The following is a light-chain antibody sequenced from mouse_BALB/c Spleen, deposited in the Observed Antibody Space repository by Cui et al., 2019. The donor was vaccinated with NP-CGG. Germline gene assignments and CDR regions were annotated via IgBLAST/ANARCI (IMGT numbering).Light chain of an antibody. CDR1: TGAVTTSNY. CDR2: GTN. CDR3: ALWYSNHWV. V-gene: IGLV1*01. J-gene: IGLJ1*01. Sequence: QAVVTQESALTTSPGETVTLTCRSSTGAVTTSNYANWVQEKPDHLFTGLMGGTNNRAPGVPARFSGSLIEDKAALTITGAQTEDEAIYFCALWYSNHWVFGAGTKLTVL.